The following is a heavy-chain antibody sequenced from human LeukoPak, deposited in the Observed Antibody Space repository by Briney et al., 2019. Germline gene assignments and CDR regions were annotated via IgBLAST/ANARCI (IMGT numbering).Heavy chain of an antibody. D-gene: IGHD3-10*01. V-gene: IGHV4-59*12. CDR1: GGSISSYY. CDR2: IYYSGST. Sequence: SETLSLTCTVSGGSISSYYWSWIRQPPGKGLEWIGYIYYSGSTNYNPSLKSRVTISVDTSKNQFSLRMSSVTAADTAVYFCARDHGAGPADYWGQGTLVTVSS. CDR3: ARDHGAGPADY. J-gene: IGHJ4*02.